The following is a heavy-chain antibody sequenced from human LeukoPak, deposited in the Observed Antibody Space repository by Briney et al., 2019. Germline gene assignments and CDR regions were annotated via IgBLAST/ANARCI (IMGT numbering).Heavy chain of an antibody. V-gene: IGHV3-11*01. CDR3: VRGEGPGHYYYYGMDV. D-gene: IGHD1-14*01. CDR2: ISSSGSTI. Sequence: TGGSLRLSCAASGFTFSDYYMSWIRQAPGKGLEWVSYISSSGSTIYYADSVKGRFTISRDNAKNSLYLQMNSLRAEDTAVYYCVRGEGPGHYYYYGMDVWGQGTTVTVSS. CDR1: GFTFSDYY. J-gene: IGHJ6*02.